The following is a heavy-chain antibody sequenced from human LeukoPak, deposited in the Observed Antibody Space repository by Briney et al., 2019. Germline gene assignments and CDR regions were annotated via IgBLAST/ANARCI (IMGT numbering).Heavy chain of an antibody. V-gene: IGHV1-18*01. CDR2: VSGYNGNT. D-gene: IGHD3-16*02. Sequence: ASVKVSCKASGYTFTSYGINWLRQAPGQGFEWMGWVSGYNGNTEYAQKFQGRVTMTTDRSTNTVNMELRSLTSDDTAVYYCARDRPVMITFGGVIIAAYWGQGTLVSVSS. J-gene: IGHJ4*02. CDR3: ARDRPVMITFGGVIIAAY. CDR1: GYTFTSYG.